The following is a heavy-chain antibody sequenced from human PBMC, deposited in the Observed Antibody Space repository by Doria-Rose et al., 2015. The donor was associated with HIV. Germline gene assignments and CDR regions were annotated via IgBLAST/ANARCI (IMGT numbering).Heavy chain of an antibody. CDR3: AKAPIIGPKYYFYMDV. D-gene: IGHD3-3*01. J-gene: IGHJ6*03. CDR2: ISWDSGAT. V-gene: IGHV3-9*01. CDR1: GFSFESYA. Sequence: VQLAQSGGGSVQPGRSLRLSCVGSGFSFESYAMHWVRLAPGKGLEWVAGISWDSGATGNADSVEGRFTISRDNAKKSVYLEMRSLRPEDTAFYYCAKAPIIGPKYYFYMDVWGKGASVTVSS.